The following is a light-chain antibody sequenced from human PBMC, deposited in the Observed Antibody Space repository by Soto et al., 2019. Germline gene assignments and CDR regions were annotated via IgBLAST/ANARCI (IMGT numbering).Light chain of an antibody. CDR3: QQYNNWPPFT. V-gene: IGKV3-15*01. CDR1: QSVSNN. CDR2: GAS. Sequence: EIVMTQSPATLSVSPGERATLSCRASQSVSNNLVWYQQKPGQAPRLLIYGASTRATGIPARFSGSGSGTEFTLTISSMQSEDFAGYYGQQYNNWPPFTFGPGTTVYIK. J-gene: IGKJ3*01.